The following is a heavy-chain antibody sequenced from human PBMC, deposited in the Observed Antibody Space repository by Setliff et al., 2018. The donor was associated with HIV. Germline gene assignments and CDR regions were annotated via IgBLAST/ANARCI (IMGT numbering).Heavy chain of an antibody. Sequence: EASVKVSCKASEGTFSGYAIRWVRQAPGQGLEWMGGIILLLGTPNYAQKFQGRVTMTADESTSTAYMELSSLRSEDTAVYYCARDLYYYDSSGYYPGNYYGMDVWGQGTTVTVSS. V-gene: IGHV1-69*13. CDR3: ARDLYYYDSSGYYPGNYYGMDV. D-gene: IGHD3-22*01. CDR1: EGTFSGYA. J-gene: IGHJ6*02. CDR2: IILLLGTP.